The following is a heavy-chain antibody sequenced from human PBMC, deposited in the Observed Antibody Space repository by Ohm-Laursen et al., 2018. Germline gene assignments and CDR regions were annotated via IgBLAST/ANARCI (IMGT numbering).Heavy chain of an antibody. CDR2: ISWNSGSI. V-gene: IGHV3-9*01. D-gene: IGHD1-7*01. Sequence: SLRLSCAASGFTFDDYAMHWVRHAPGKGLEWVSGISWNSGSIGYADSVKGRFTISRDNAKNSLYLQMNSLRAEDTAIYYCAKDEPGTSFYWGRGALVTVSS. J-gene: IGHJ4*02. CDR3: AKDEPGTSFY. CDR1: GFTFDDYA.